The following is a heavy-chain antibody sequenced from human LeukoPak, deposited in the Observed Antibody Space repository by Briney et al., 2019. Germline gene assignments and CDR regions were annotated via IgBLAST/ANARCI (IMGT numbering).Heavy chain of an antibody. D-gene: IGHD6-19*01. J-gene: IGHJ4*02. Sequence: PSETLSLTCAVSGGSISSSNWWSWVRQPPGKGLEWIGSIYYSGSTYYNPSLKSRVTISVDTSKNQFSPKLSSVTAADTAVYYCARYPGIAVAPFFDYWGQGTLVTVSS. V-gene: IGHV4-4*02. CDR1: GGSISSSNW. CDR3: ARYPGIAVAPFFDY. CDR2: IYYSGST.